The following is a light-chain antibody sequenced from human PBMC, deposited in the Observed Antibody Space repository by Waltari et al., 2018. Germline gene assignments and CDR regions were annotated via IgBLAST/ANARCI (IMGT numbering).Light chain of an antibody. CDR2: GAS. Sequence: EIVMTQSPSTLPVSPGERATLSCRASQSVSNDLSGYQQKPGRPPRPLIYGASLRATDVLARFIGGGSGTEFTLTISGLQSEDFAVYYCQQYHNWPPLTFGGGTKVEIK. CDR1: QSVSND. CDR3: QQYHNWPPLT. J-gene: IGKJ4*02. V-gene: IGKV3-15*01.